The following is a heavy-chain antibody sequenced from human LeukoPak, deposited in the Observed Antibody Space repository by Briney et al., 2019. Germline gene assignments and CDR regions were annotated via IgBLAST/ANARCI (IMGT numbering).Heavy chain of an antibody. V-gene: IGHV1-2*02. D-gene: IGHD3-9*01. CDR1: GYTFTDYY. Sequence: ASVKVSCKASGYTFTDYYIQWVRQAPGQGLEWMGWFNPNSGGSDYAQKFQGRVTMTGDTSISSGYMKLRRLISDDTAVYYCAREKLRYFEKPGFDSWGQGTLVTVSS. CDR3: AREKLRYFEKPGFDS. CDR2: FNPNSGGS. J-gene: IGHJ5*01.